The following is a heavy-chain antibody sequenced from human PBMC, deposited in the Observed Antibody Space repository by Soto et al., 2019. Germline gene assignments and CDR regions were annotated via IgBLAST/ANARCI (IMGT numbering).Heavy chain of an antibody. V-gene: IGHV3-23*01. Sequence: EVQLLDSGGGRVQPGGALRLSCSASGFIFSSSAMNWVRQAPGKGLEWVSAISGSDGSIYYADSVKGRFTISRDNTKTTLYLQMDSLRAEDTAVYYCAKGGGDSLRYGMDVWGQGTTVTVSS. J-gene: IGHJ6*02. D-gene: IGHD2-21*02. CDR3: AKGGGDSLRYGMDV. CDR1: GFIFSSSA. CDR2: ISGSDGSI.